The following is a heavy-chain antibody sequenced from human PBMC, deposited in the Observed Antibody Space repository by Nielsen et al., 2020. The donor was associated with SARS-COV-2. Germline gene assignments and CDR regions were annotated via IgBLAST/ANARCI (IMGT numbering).Heavy chain of an antibody. CDR2: IKTDGTYT. D-gene: IGHD6-13*01. CDR1: GFTFSSSW. V-gene: IGHV3-74*01. Sequence: GESLKISCAASGFTFSSSWMHWVRQAPGKGLVWVSRIKTDGTYTNFADAVRGRFTISRDNAKNSLYLQMNTLRAEDTAVYYCAKWSPGSSSWLGDWGQGTLVTVSS. CDR3: AKWSPGSSSWLGD. J-gene: IGHJ4*02.